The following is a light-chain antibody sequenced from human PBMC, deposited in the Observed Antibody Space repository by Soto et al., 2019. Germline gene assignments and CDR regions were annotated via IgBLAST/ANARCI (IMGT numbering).Light chain of an antibody. CDR3: QQYGSSPRT. Sequence: EIVLTQSPGTLSLSPGERATLSCRASQSVSSSYLAWYQLKPGQAPRLLIYGASSRATGIPDRFGGSGSGTDFTLTISRLDPEDFAVYFCQQYGSSPRTFGQGTKVDI. CDR1: QSVSSSY. CDR2: GAS. J-gene: IGKJ1*01. V-gene: IGKV3-20*01.